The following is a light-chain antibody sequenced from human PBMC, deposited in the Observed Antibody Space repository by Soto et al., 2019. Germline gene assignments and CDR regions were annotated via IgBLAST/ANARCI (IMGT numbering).Light chain of an antibody. CDR3: QHYDRSPTWT. Sequence: EIVLTQSPGTLSLSPGERATVSCRASQSVNSNYLAWYQQQPAQAPRLLIYSASSRATGIPDRFSGSGSGTDFTLTISRLAPEDFAVYYCQHYDRSPTWTFGQGTKVEIK. CDR2: SAS. V-gene: IGKV3-20*01. J-gene: IGKJ1*01. CDR1: QSVNSNY.